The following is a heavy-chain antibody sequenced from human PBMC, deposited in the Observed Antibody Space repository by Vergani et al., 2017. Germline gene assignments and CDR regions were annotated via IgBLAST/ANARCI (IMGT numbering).Heavy chain of an antibody. Sequence: QVQLVQSGAEVKKPGASVKVSCKASGYTFTSYYMHWVRQAPGQGLEWMGIINPSGGSTSYAQKFQGRVTMTRDTFPSTVYMELSSLRAEDTAVYYCAREIRFLEWLYSDRWGQGTLVTVSS. V-gene: IGHV1-46*03. CDR3: AREIRFLEWLYSDR. D-gene: IGHD3-3*01. CDR1: GYTFTSYY. J-gene: IGHJ5*02. CDR2: INPSGGST.